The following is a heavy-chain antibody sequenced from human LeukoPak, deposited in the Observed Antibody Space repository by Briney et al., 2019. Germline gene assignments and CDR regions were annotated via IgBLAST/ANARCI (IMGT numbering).Heavy chain of an antibody. J-gene: IGHJ4*02. D-gene: IGHD6-19*01. Sequence: GGSLRLSCAASGFTFSSYAMSWVRQAPGKGLEWVSTIRGAEGGTYYADSVKGRFTISRDNFENTLYLQMNYLREEDTALYYCAQAFSSGWSPFGYRGQGVLVTVSS. CDR1: GFTFSSYA. CDR2: IRGAEGGT. V-gene: IGHV3-23*01. CDR3: AQAFSSGWSPFGY.